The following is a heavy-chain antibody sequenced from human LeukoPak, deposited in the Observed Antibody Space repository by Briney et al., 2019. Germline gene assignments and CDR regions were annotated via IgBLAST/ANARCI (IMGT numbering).Heavy chain of an antibody. J-gene: IGHJ4*02. CDR2: IYYSGST. D-gene: IGHD5-18*01. V-gene: IGHV4-30-4*01. Sequence: SETLSLTCTVSGGSISSGDYYWSWIRQPPGKGLEWIGYIYYSGSTYYNPSLKSRVTISVDTSKNQFSLKLSSVTAADTAVYYCARKDTAMARWSYFDYWGQGTLVTVSS. CDR3: ARKDTAMARWSYFDY. CDR1: GGSISSGDYY.